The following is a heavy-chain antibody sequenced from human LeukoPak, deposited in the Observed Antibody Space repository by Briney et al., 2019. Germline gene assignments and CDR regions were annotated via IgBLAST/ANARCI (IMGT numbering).Heavy chain of an antibody. V-gene: IGHV4-61*02. J-gene: IGHJ6*03. CDR3: ARAALSYYYYMDV. D-gene: IGHD6-13*01. Sequence: SETLSLTCTVSGGSISSGSYYWSWIRQPAGKGLGWIGRIYTSGSTNYNPSLKSRVAISVDTSKNQFSLKLSSVTAADTAVYYCARAALSYYYYMDVWGKGTTVTVSS. CDR2: IYTSGST. CDR1: GGSISSGSYY.